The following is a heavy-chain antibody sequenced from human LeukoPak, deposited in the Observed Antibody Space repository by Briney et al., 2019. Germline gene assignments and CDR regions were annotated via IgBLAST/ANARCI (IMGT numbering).Heavy chain of an antibody. Sequence: ASVKVSCKASGGAFNSYAISWVRQAPGQALEGMGGIIPIFGTAYYAENSQGRVTITADESTSTVYMELSSLGSEDTAVYYCARDSTMVTPYWYFALWGRGTLVTVSS. CDR1: GGAFNSYA. D-gene: IGHD5/OR15-5a*01. J-gene: IGHJ2*01. CDR2: IIPIFGTA. V-gene: IGHV1-69*13. CDR3: ARDSTMVTPYWYFAL.